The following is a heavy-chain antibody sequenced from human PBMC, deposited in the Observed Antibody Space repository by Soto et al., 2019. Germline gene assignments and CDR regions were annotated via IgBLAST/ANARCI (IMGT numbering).Heavy chain of an antibody. Sequence: QVQLQESGPGLVKPSETLSLTCTVSGDSVSSAGYHWSWIRQPPGKGLAWIGYIYYSGITNYNPSLKSRAPISRDTSKNQSSLRLTSVTAADTAVYYCARDGLTNFGVAKGFDSWGQGTLVTVSS. J-gene: IGHJ4*02. V-gene: IGHV4-61*08. CDR3: ARDGLTNFGVAKGFDS. CDR2: IYYSGIT. CDR1: GDSVSSAGYH. D-gene: IGHD3-3*01.